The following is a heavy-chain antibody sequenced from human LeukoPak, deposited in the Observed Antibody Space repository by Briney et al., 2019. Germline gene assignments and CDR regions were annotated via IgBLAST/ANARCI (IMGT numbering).Heavy chain of an antibody. CDR1: GFTFSSYS. CDR3: ARRRGLSNYGSGTSKYYYYMDV. D-gene: IGHD3-10*01. V-gene: IGHV3-21*01. J-gene: IGHJ6*03. CDR2: ISSSSSYI. Sequence: GGSLRLSCAASGFTFSSYSMNWVRQAPGKGLEWVSSISSSSSYIYYADSVKGRFTISRDNAKNSLYLQMNSLRAEDTAVYYCARRRGLSNYGSGTSKYYYYMDVWGKGTTVTISS.